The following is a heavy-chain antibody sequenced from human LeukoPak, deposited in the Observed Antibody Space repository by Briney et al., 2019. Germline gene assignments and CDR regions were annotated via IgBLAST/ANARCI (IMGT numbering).Heavy chain of an antibody. D-gene: IGHD3-10*01. CDR2: ISDDGSRQ. Sequence: GGSLRLSCSASGFTFSNYAIHWGRQAPGKGLEWVAFISDDGSRQRYADSVKGRFTISRDNSKNTLNLQMNSLRAEDTAVYYCVKDRTGTYTLDYWGQGTLVTVSS. CDR3: VKDRTGTYTLDY. V-gene: IGHV3-30-3*01. CDR1: GFTFSNYA. J-gene: IGHJ4*02.